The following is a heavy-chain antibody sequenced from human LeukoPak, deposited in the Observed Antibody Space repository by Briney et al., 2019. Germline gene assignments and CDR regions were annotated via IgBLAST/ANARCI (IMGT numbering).Heavy chain of an antibody. CDR1: GYSFTSYW. J-gene: IGHJ4*02. D-gene: IGHD3-9*01. CDR3: ARLSRTGYYNVPFDF. V-gene: IGHV5-51*01. Sequence: GESLKISCNGSGYSFTSYWIGWVRQMPVKGLEWMGIIYPGDSDTRYSPSFQGQVTISADKSISTAYLQWSSLKASDTAMYYCARLSRTGYYNVPFDFWGQGTLVTVSS. CDR2: IYPGDSDT.